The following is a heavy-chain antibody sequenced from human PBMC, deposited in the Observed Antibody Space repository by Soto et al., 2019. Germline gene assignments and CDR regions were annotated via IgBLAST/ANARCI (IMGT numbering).Heavy chain of an antibody. V-gene: IGHV3-48*04. Sequence: PGGSLRLSCAASGFTFSSYSMNWVRQAAGKGLVWVSHISSSGSTINYADSVKGRFTISRDNAKNTLYLQMNSLRVDDTAVYYCARGPRGMYHHDYLGQGALVTGSS. CDR2: ISSSGSTI. CDR3: ARGPRGMYHHDY. CDR1: GFTFSSYS. D-gene: IGHD2-15*01. J-gene: IGHJ4*02.